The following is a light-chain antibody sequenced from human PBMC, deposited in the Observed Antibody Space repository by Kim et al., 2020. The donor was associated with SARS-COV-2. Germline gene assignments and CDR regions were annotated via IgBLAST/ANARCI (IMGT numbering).Light chain of an antibody. CDR1: QSVSSSY. CDR3: QQYGSSPPDT. CDR2: GAS. V-gene: IGKV3-20*01. Sequence: PGESTTLSCRASQSVSSSYLAWYQQKPGQAPRLLIYGASSRATGIPDRFSGSGSGTDFTLTISRLEPEDFAVYYCQQYGSSPPDTFGQGTKVDIK. J-gene: IGKJ1*01.